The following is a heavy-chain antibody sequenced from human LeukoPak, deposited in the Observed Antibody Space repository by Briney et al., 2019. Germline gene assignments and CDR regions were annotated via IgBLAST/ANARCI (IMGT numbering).Heavy chain of an antibody. CDR3: ARDQGSWFGELLRPPGDDY. CDR1: GFTVSSNY. Sequence: PGGSLRLSCAASGFTVSSNYMSWVRQAPGKGLEWVSVIYGGGSTYYADSVKGRFTISRDNSKNTLYLQMNSLRAEDTAVYYCARDQGSWFGELLRPPGDDYWGQGTLVTVSS. CDR2: IYGGGST. J-gene: IGHJ4*02. V-gene: IGHV3-66*01. D-gene: IGHD3-10*01.